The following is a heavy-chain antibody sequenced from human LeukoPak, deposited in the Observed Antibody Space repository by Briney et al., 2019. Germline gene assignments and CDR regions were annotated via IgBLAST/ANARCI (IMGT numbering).Heavy chain of an antibody. CDR1: GGSISSHY. V-gene: IGHV4-59*11. CDR2: IYYSGST. CDR3: ARVVAAAGISPPRYFDY. D-gene: IGHD6-13*01. Sequence: SETLSLTCTVPGGSISSHYWSWIRQPPGKGLEWIGYIYYSGSTNYNPSLKSRVTISVDTSKNQFSLKLSSVTAADTAVYYCARVVAAAGISPPRYFDYWGQGTLVTVSS. J-gene: IGHJ4*02.